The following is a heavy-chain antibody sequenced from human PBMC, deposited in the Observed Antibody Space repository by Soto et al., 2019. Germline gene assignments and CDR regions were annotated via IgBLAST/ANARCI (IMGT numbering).Heavy chain of an antibody. D-gene: IGHD1-7*01. V-gene: IGHV4-4*02. CDR2: IYRTGST. CDR1: SCPFTSNNW. J-gene: IGHJ4*02. CDR3: ASRDPGTSVDY. Sequence: SATLSVALAFSSCPFTSNNWWTWVRQPPGQGLEWIGEIYRTGSTNYNPSLKSRVTISLDKSENQFSLKVTSLTAADTAVYYCASRDPGTSVDYWGQGNLVTGSA.